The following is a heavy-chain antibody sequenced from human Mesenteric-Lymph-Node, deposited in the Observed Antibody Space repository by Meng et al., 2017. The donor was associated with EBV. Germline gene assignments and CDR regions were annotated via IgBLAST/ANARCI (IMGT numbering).Heavy chain of an antibody. V-gene: IGHV1-8*01. CDR2: MNPNSGNT. CDR1: GYTFINYD. CDR3: ARGPYNNGSDY. D-gene: IGHD2-8*01. Sequence: LVQAGVEGRKPEHSVKVSCKASGYTFINYDITWVRQATGQGLEWMGWMNPNSGNTGYIQKFQGRVTMTRDTSTNTAYMELSSLTSEDTAIYFCARGPYNNGSDYWGQGTLVTVSS. J-gene: IGHJ4*02.